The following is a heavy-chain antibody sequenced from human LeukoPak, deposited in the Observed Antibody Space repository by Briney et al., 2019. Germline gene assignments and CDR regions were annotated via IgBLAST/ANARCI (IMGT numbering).Heavy chain of an antibody. CDR3: ARTRGGIDCGGDCYSDYFDY. Sequence: PSETLSLTCTVSGGSISSGGYYWSWIRQHPGKGLEWIGYIYYSGSTYYNPSLKSRVTISVDTSKNQFSLKLSSVTAADTAVYYCARTRGGIDCGGDCYSDYFDYWGQGTLVTVSS. CDR1: GGSISSGGYY. V-gene: IGHV4-31*03. CDR2: IYYSGST. J-gene: IGHJ4*02. D-gene: IGHD2-21*02.